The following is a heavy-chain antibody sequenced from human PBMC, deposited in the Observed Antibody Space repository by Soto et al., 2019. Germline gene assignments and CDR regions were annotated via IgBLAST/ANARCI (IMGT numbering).Heavy chain of an antibody. J-gene: IGHJ6*03. D-gene: IGHD6-6*01. CDR1: GYTFTSYD. V-gene: IGHV1-8*01. Sequence: ASVKVSCKASGYTFTSYDINWVRQATGQGLEWMGWMNPNSGNTGYAQKFQGRVAMTRNTSISTAYMELSSLRSEDTAVYYCVFVRGNQDYYYYYMDVWGKGNTVTVSS. CDR2: MNPNSGNT. CDR3: VFVRGNQDYYYYYMDV.